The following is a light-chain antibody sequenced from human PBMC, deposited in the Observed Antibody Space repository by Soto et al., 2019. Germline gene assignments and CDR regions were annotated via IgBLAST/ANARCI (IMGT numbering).Light chain of an antibody. Sequence: QSALTQPASVSGSPGQSITISCTGSSSDIGGDDFVSWYQQYPGKAPKIMIYEVSNRPSGVSNRFSGSKSGYTASLTISGLQAVDEADSYCCSYTRSPTRVFGGGTNLTVL. CDR3: CSYTRSPTRV. J-gene: IGLJ3*02. CDR2: EVS. CDR1: SSDIGGDDF. V-gene: IGLV2-14*01.